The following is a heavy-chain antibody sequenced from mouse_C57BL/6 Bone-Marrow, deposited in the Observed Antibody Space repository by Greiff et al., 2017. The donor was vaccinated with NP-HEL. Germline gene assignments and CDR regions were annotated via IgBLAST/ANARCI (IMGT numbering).Heavy chain of an antibody. CDR3: AREDMRNYPWFAY. Sequence: VKLMESGAELARPGASVKLSCKASGYTFTSYGISWVKQRTGQGLEWIGEIYPRSGNTYYNEKFKGKATLTADKSSSTAYMELRSLTSEDSAVYFCAREDMRNYPWFAYWGQGTLVTVSA. D-gene: IGHD2-1*01. J-gene: IGHJ3*01. CDR2: IYPRSGNT. V-gene: IGHV1-81*01. CDR1: GYTFTSYG.